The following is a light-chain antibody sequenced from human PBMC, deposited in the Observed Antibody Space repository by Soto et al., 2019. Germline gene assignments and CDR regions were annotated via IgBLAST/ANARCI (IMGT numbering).Light chain of an antibody. J-gene: IGLJ1*01. CDR2: DVS. CDR3: NSHTISNTGV. V-gene: IGLV2-14*01. CDR1: SSDVGAYNH. Sequence: QSVLTQPASVSGSPGQSITISCTGTSSDVGAYNHVSWYQHHPGKAPKLMIYDVSNRPSGVSNRFSGSKSGYTASPTISGLLAEDEADYSCNSHTISNTGVFGTGTKVTVL.